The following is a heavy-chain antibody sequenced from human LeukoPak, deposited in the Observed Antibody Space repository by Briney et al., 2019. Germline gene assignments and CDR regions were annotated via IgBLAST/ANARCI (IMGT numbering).Heavy chain of an antibody. D-gene: IGHD3-10*01. Sequence: PSDTLSLTCTVSGGSINSYYWGGVRQPAGKGLEWFGRIYTTGTTNYSPSLKSRLTISLDTSKNQFSLKLRSVTAADTAVYYCGRQGYTASYYFVDYWSQGTLVTVSS. J-gene: IGHJ4*02. CDR2: IYTTGTT. CDR1: GGSINSYY. CDR3: GRQGYTASYYFVDY. V-gene: IGHV4-4*07.